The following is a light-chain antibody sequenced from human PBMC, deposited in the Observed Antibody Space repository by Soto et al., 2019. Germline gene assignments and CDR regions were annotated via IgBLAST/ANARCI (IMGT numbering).Light chain of an antibody. V-gene: IGLV2-14*01. CDR2: EVT. J-gene: IGLJ1*01. CDR3: SSYASSSSYV. CDR1: SSDVGGYNH. Sequence: QSALTQPASVSGSPGQSITISCTGTSSDVGGYNHVSWYQIHPGKAPKLIICEVTSRPSGVSYRFSGSKSGNSASLTISGLQAEDEADYYCSSYASSSSYVFGGGTKLTVL.